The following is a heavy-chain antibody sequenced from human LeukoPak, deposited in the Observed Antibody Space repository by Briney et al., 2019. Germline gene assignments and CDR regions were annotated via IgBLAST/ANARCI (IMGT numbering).Heavy chain of an antibody. CDR3: ARPEYTYGPFDY. V-gene: IGHV1-2*02. J-gene: IGHJ4*02. CDR1: GYTFTGYY. D-gene: IGHD5-18*01. CDR2: INPNSGGT. Sequence: ASVKVSCKASGYTFTGYYMHWVRRAPGQGLGWMGWINPNSGGTNYAQKFQGRVTMTRDTSISTAYMELSRLRSDDTAVYYCARPEYTYGPFDYWGQGTLVTVSS.